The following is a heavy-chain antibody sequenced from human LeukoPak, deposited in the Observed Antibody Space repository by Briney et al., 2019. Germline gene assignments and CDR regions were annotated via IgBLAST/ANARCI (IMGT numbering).Heavy chain of an antibody. CDR1: GFTFRSYW. D-gene: IGHD4-17*01. J-gene: IGHJ4*02. CDR3: ATDLG. V-gene: IGHV3-74*01. Sequence: GGSLTLSCSSSGFTFRSYWMTWVRQAPGKGLVWVSRVEHDGSRTAYADSVTGRFTISRDNARNMVYLQMNSLRAEDTAVYYCATDLGWGQGTLVTVSS. CDR2: VEHDGSRT.